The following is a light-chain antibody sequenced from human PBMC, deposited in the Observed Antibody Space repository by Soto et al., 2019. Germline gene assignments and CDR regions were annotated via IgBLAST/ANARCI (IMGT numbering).Light chain of an antibody. CDR2: DAS. CDR1: QSVSSY. J-gene: IGKJ1*01. V-gene: IGKV3-11*01. CDR3: QQRYNWPRT. Sequence: EIVLTQSPATLSLSPGERATLSCRASQSVSSYLAWYQQKPGQAPRLLIYDASNRATGIPARFSGSGSGTDFALTINSLEPEDFAVYYCQQRYNWPRTFGRGTKVEI.